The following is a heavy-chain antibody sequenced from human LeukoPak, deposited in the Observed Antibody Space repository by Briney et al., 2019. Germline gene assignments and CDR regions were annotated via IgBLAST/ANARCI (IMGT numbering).Heavy chain of an antibody. D-gene: IGHD6-13*01. J-gene: IGHJ4*02. V-gene: IGHV3-21*01. CDR2: IGGSSTSI. Sequence: GGSLRLSCAASGFTFSTYSMNWVRQAPGKGQEWVSSIGGSSTSIYYAGSVKGRFTISRDNAKNSLYLQMNSLRAGDTAVYYCAREEGKQQMEAFDYWGQGTLVTVSS. CDR1: GFTFSTYS. CDR3: AREEGKQQMEAFDY.